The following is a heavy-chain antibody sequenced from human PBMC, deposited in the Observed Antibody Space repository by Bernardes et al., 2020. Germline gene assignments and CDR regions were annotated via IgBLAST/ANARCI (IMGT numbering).Heavy chain of an antibody. CDR1: GFSFSSYA. V-gene: IGHV3-23*01. D-gene: IGHD3-3*01. Sequence: GGSLRVSCAASGFSFSSYAMSWVRQAPGKGLEWVSSISGSGGSTYYADSVKGRFTISRDKSKNTLYLQMNSLRAEDTAVYYCAKGDTNFGVVTYNDCWGQGTLVTVSS. CDR3: AKGDTNFGVVTYNDC. CDR2: ISGSGGST. J-gene: IGHJ4*02.